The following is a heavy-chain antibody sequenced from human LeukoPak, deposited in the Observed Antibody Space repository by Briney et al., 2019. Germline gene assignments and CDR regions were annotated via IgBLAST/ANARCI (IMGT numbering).Heavy chain of an antibody. J-gene: IGHJ6*02. V-gene: IGHV4-4*07. D-gene: IGHD3-3*01. Sequence: PSETLSLTCTVSGGSISSYYCSWVRQPPPKGLERVERIYTSESTNYNPSLKCRVTMSLDTSKNQFSLKLSSVTAAGTAVYYCARGGAPDYDFWSGYYNYYYGMDVWGQGTTVTVSS. CDR1: GGSISSYY. CDR3: ARGGAPDYDFWSGYYNYYYGMDV. CDR2: IYTSEST.